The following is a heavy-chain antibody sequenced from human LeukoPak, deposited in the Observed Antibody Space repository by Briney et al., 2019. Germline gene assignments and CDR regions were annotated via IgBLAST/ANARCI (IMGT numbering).Heavy chain of an antibody. J-gene: IGHJ4*02. Sequence: SETLSLTCTVSGGSISSYYWSWIRQPPGKGLEWIATGDYSGGTYYNPSLESRVTISVDTSKNQLSLQLSSVTAADTAVYYCARVGSGSPVKYWGQGTLVTVSS. V-gene: IGHV4-59*12. CDR1: GGSISSYY. CDR3: ARVGSGSPVKY. D-gene: IGHD3-10*01. CDR2: GDYSGGT.